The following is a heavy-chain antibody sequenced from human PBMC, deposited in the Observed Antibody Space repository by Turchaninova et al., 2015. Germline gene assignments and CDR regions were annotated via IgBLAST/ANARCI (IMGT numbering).Heavy chain of an antibody. D-gene: IGHD3-16*01. CDR1: GYTFPTLT. J-gene: IGHJ5*02. V-gene: IGHV1-3*04. Sequence: QVQLVQSGAAVKTPGAPLKVSCPASGYTFPTLTIHWVPQAPGQRLEWMGWINTGNGNTEYSQKFQGRVTITSDTSASTAYMELSSLRSEDTAVYYCARDGWGSLSDGWFDPWGQGSLVTVSS. CDR2: INTGNGNT. CDR3: ARDGWGSLSDGWFDP.